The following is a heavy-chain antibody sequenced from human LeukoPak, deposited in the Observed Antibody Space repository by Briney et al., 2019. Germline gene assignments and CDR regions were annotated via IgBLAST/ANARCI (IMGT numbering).Heavy chain of an antibody. D-gene: IGHD6-13*01. Sequence: GGSLRLSCAASGFTVSSNYMSWVRQAPGKGLEWVSVIYSGGSTYYADSVKGRFTISRDNSKNTVYLQMNSLTVEDTAVYYCASSTSPVRYYYYYMDVWGKGTTVTVSS. CDR3: ASSTSPVRYYYYYMDV. J-gene: IGHJ6*03. CDR2: IYSGGST. CDR1: GFTVSSNY. V-gene: IGHV3-53*01.